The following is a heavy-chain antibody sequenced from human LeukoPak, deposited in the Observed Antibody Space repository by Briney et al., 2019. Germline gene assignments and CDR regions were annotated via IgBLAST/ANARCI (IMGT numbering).Heavy chain of an antibody. V-gene: IGHV4-31*02. J-gene: IGHJ4*02. CDR3: ARIDTGGADC. Sequence: SETLSLTCTVSGGSVNSGGSYWTWIRQHPGKGLEWIGYISYSGNTYYSPSLKSRITISVDTSKNQFSLKLSSVTAADTAVYYCARIDTGGADCWGQGTMVTVSS. CDR1: GGSVNSGGSY. D-gene: IGHD2-8*02. CDR2: ISYSGNT.